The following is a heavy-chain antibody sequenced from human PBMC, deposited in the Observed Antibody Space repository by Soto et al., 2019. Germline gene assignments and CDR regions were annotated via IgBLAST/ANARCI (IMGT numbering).Heavy chain of an antibody. CDR3: ARGDGGNDY. D-gene: IGHD3-16*01. J-gene: IGHJ4*01. CDR2: ISYDGSNK. V-gene: IGHV3-30-3*01. CDR1: GFTFSSYA. Sequence: QVQLVESGGGVVQPGRSLRLSCAASGFTFSSYAMHWVRQAPGKGLEWVAVISYDGSNKYYADSVKGRFTISRDNSKNTLYLQMNSLRAEDTAVYYCARGDGGNDYWGQGIPVIVSS.